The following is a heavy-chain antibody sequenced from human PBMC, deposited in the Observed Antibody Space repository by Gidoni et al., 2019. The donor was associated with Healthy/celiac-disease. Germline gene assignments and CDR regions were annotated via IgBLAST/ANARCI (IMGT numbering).Heavy chain of an antibody. J-gene: IGHJ4*02. Sequence: ELQLVESGGGLVQPGGPLRLSCAASGFTFRSDWMSWVRQAPGKGLEWVAKIKQDGSEKYYVDSVKGRFTISRDNAKNSLYLQMNRLRAEDTAVYYCARDLERNPIVAIPAGYWGQGTLVTVSS. CDR3: ARDLERNPIVAIPAGY. V-gene: IGHV3-7*04. CDR1: GFTFRSDW. D-gene: IGHD5-12*01. CDR2: IKQDGSEK.